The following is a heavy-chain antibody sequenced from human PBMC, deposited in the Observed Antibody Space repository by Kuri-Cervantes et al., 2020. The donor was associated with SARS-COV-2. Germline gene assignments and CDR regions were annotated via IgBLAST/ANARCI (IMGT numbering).Heavy chain of an antibody. CDR2: IYSGGST. CDR1: GGSISSYY. D-gene: IGHD3-3*01. V-gene: IGHV3-66*04. Sequence: ETLSLTCTVSGGSISSYYWSWVRQAPGKGLEWVSVIYSGGSTYYADSVKGRFTISRDNSKNTLYLQMNSLRAEDTAVYYCARQNTIFGVVITRNWFDPWGQGTLVTVSS. CDR3: ARQNTIFGVVITRNWFDP. J-gene: IGHJ5*02.